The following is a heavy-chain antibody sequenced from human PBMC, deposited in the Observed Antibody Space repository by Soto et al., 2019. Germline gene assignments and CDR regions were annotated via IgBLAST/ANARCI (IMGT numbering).Heavy chain of an antibody. Sequence: GGSLRLSCAASGFTFSNSGMHWVRQAPGRGLEWVAIIWFDGSTQYYADSVKGRFTISRDNSKNTLFLQMNSLRTEDTAVYYCARAPLTIYDTSGYYDLWGQGTLVTVSS. J-gene: IGHJ5*02. CDR2: IWFDGSTQ. D-gene: IGHD3-22*01. V-gene: IGHV3-33*01. CDR1: GFTFSNSG. CDR3: ARAPLTIYDTSGYYDL.